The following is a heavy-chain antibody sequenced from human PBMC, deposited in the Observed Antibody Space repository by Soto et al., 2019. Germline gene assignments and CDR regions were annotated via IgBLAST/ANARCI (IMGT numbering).Heavy chain of an antibody. J-gene: IGHJ4*02. Sequence: QVQLVQSGAEVKKPGASVKVSCKASGYTFTSYGISWVRQAPGQGLEWMGWISAYNGNTNYAQKLQGRVTMTTDTSTSTAYMELRSLRSDDTAVYYCSRDSPGIAVAGPRGFDYWGQGTLVTVSS. D-gene: IGHD6-19*01. CDR3: SRDSPGIAVAGPRGFDY. CDR1: GYTFTSYG. V-gene: IGHV1-18*01. CDR2: ISAYNGNT.